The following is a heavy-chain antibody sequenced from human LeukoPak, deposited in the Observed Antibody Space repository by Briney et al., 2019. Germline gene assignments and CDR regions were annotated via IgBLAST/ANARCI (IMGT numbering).Heavy chain of an antibody. J-gene: IGHJ4*02. CDR1: GGSISSYY. V-gene: IGHV4-59*12. Sequence: PSETLSLTCTVSGGSISSYYWSWIRQPPGKGLEWIGYIYYSGSTNYNPSLKSRVTISVDTSKNQFSLKLSSVTAAGTAVYYCARDSSSWYGPYLDYWGQGTLVTVSS. CDR2: IYYSGST. D-gene: IGHD6-13*01. CDR3: ARDSSSWYGPYLDY.